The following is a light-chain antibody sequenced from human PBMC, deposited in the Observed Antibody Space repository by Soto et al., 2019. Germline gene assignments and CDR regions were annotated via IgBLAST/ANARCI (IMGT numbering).Light chain of an antibody. CDR1: QSLLHSNGYNY. Sequence: DIVMTQSPLSLPVTPGEPASISCRSSQSLLHSNGYNYLDWYLQKPGQSPQLLIYLGSNRSSGVPDRFSGSVSGTDLTLKISRVEAEDVGVYFCMQALQSPRTFGQGTKVEFK. J-gene: IGKJ1*01. CDR2: LGS. V-gene: IGKV2-28*01. CDR3: MQALQSPRT.